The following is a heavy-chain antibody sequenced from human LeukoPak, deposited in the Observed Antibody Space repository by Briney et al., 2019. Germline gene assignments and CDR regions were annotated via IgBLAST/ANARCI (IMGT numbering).Heavy chain of an antibody. J-gene: IGHJ4*02. CDR1: GFTFSSYW. V-gene: IGHV3-7*01. D-gene: IGHD6-19*01. CDR2: IKQDGSGK. Sequence: GGSLRLSCAASGFTFSSYWMSWVCQAPGKGLEWVANIKQDGSGKYYVDSVKGRFTISRGNAKNSLYLQMNSLRAEDTAVYYCARSTYSSGWSDYWGQGTLVTVSS. CDR3: ARSTYSSGWSDY.